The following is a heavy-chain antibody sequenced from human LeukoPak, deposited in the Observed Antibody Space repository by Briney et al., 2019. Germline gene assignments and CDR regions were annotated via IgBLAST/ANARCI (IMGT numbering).Heavy chain of an antibody. Sequence: SGGSLRLSCAASGFTFRNYAMTWVRQAPGKGLEWVAVIWYDGSNKYYADSVKGRFTISRDNSKNTLYLQMNSLRAEDTAVYYCARAGAFDYWGQGTLVTVSS. CDR2: IWYDGSNK. V-gene: IGHV3-33*08. J-gene: IGHJ4*02. D-gene: IGHD3-10*01. CDR3: ARAGAFDY. CDR1: GFTFRNYA.